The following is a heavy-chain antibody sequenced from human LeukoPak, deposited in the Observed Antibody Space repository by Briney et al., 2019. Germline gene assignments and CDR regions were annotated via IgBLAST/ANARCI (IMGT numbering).Heavy chain of an antibody. CDR1: GGSISSGGYY. J-gene: IGHJ4*02. CDR3: ASRIYGDFSFDY. D-gene: IGHD4-17*01. Sequence: SETLSLTCTVSGGSISSGGYYWSWIRQHPGKGLEWIGYIYYSGSTYYNPSLKSRVTISVDTSKNQFSLKLSSVTAADTAVYYCASRIYGDFSFDYWGQGTLVTVSS. CDR2: IYYSGST. V-gene: IGHV4-31*03.